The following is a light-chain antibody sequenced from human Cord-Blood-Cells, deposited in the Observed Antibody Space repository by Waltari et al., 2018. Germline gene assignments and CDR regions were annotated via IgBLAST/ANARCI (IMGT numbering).Light chain of an antibody. J-gene: IGLJ3*02. V-gene: IGLV2-23*01. CDR1: SSDVGGYNL. Sequence: QSALTQPASVSGSPGQSITISCTGTSSDVGGYNLVSWYQQHQGKAPKRMIYEGSKRPSGVSNRVSGSKSGNTASLTISGLQAEDEADYYCCSYAGSSTWVFGGGTKLTVL. CDR2: EGS. CDR3: CSYAGSSTWV.